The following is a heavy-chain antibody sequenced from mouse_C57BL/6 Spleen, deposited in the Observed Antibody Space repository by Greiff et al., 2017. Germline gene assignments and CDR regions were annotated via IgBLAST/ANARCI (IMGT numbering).Heavy chain of an antibody. CDR3: ALTGTTWFAY. CDR1: GYSFTSYW. CDR2: IHPNSGST. D-gene: IGHD4-1*01. J-gene: IGHJ3*01. V-gene: IGHV1-64*01. Sequence: QVQLQQPGAELVKPGASVKLSCKASGYSFTSYWMHWVKQRPGQGLEWIGMIHPNSGSTNYNEKFKSKATLTVDKSSSTAYMQLSSLTSEDSAVYYCALTGTTWFAYWGQGTLVTVSA.